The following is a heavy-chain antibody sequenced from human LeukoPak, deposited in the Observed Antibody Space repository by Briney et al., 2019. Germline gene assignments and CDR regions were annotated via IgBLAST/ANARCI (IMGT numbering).Heavy chain of an antibody. CDR1: GYTFTNYG. V-gene: IGHV1-18*01. J-gene: IGHJ4*02. Sequence: ASVKVSCKASGYTFTNYGISWVRQAPGQGLEWMGWISSYNGNTNYAQKLQGRVTMTTDTSTSTAYMELSSLRSEDTAVYYCARAPIAAAGPGYYFDYWGQGTLVTVSS. CDR3: ARAPIAAAGPGYYFDY. D-gene: IGHD6-13*01. CDR2: ISSYNGNT.